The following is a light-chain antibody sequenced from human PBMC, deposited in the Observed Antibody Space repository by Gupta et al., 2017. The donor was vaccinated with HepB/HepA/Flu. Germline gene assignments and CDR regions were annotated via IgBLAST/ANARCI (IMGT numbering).Light chain of an antibody. CDR2: EVT. CDR3: CSYAGSGSLV. J-gene: IGLJ3*02. Sequence: QSALTQPASVSGSPGQSITISCTGTSGDIGRYNLVSWYQQYSDKAPKLMIYEVTTRPAGVSNRFSGSKSGNTASLTISGLQAEDEADYYCCSYAGSGSLVFGGGTKVTVL. V-gene: IGLV2-23*02. CDR1: SGDIGRYNL.